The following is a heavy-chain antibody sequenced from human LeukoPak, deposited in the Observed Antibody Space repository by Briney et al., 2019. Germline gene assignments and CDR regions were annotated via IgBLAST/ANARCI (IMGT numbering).Heavy chain of an antibody. J-gene: IGHJ4*02. CDR1: GFTFSSYS. CDR2: ISSSSSYI. D-gene: IGHD6-19*01. Sequence: GGSLRLSCAASGFTFSSYSMNWVSQAPGKGLEWVSSISSSSSYIYYADSVKGRFTISRDNAKNSLYLQMNSLRAEDTAVYYCARVLGVQESEYYFDYWGQGTLVTVSS. V-gene: IGHV3-21*01. CDR3: ARVLGVQESEYYFDY.